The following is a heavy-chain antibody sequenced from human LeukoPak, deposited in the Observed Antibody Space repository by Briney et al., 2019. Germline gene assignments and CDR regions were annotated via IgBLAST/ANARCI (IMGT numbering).Heavy chain of an antibody. CDR3: ARSGTHAFDI. Sequence: SETLSLTCTVSGGSISTYYWSWIRQPPGKGLEWIGNIYNSGRTSYSPSLKSRLTISVDTSKNHFSLKLSSVTAADTAKYYCARSGTHAFDIWGQGTLVTVSS. CDR2: IYNSGRT. J-gene: IGHJ3*02. V-gene: IGHV4-59*08. CDR1: GGSISTYY.